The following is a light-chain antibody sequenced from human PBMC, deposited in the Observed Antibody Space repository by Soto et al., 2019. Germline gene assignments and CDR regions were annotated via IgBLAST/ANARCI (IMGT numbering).Light chain of an antibody. Sequence: DIQMTQSPSSVSASVGDRVTITCRASQGISSGLAWYQRKPGKAPELLIYAASSLQSGVPSRFSGSGSGTEFTLTISSLQPEDFAMYYYLQANSFPLTFGGGTKVEIK. CDR2: AAS. J-gene: IGKJ4*01. CDR3: LQANSFPLT. V-gene: IGKV1D-12*01. CDR1: QGISSG.